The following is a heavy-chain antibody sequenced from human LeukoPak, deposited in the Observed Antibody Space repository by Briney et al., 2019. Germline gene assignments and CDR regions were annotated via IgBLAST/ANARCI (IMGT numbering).Heavy chain of an antibody. V-gene: IGHV1-8*01. Sequence: ASVKDSCMPCGYTLTSYDCHEVGQATCKGRDWVGWMNSNSGNRGYAPKFQGRLTMTRNNYISTAYMEQISLRSEDTAVYYCARGFEYGSGPNWFDPWGQGTLVTVSS. CDR3: ARGFEYGSGPNWFDP. CDR1: GYTLTSYD. D-gene: IGHD3-10*01. CDR2: MNSNSGNR. J-gene: IGHJ5*02.